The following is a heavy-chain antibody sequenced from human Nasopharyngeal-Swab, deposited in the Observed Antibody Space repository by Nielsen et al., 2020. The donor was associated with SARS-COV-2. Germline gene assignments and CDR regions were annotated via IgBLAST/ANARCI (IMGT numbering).Heavy chain of an antibody. J-gene: IGHJ6*02. D-gene: IGHD3-3*01. CDR3: ARDGLDYDFWSAYFMDV. CDR1: EFTFSTYN. Sequence: GGSLRLSCAASEFTFSTYNMNWVRQAPGKGLEWVSSISSSSTYIYYADSVKGRFTISRDNAKNSLFLQMNSLRAEDTALYYCARDGLDYDFWSAYFMDVWGQGTTVTVSS. V-gene: IGHV3-21*01. CDR2: ISSSSTYI.